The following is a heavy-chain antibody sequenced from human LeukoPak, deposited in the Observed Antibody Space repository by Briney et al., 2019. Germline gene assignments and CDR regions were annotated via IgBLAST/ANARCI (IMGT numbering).Heavy chain of an antibody. V-gene: IGHV3-23*01. D-gene: IGHD3-22*01. Sequence: GGSLRLSCSASGVTFSSYFMSWVRQAPGKGLEWFSAISCSGGSTYYADSVKGRFTISRDNSKNTLYLQMNSLRAEDTAVYYCAKSGSSGYYSGGKYYFDYWGQGTLVTVSS. J-gene: IGHJ4*02. CDR3: AKSGSSGYYSGGKYYFDY. CDR2: ISCSGGST. CDR1: GVTFSSYF.